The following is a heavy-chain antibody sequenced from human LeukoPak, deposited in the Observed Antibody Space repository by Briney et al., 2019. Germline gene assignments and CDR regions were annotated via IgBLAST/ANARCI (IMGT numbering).Heavy chain of an antibody. CDR2: ISISGSKT. V-gene: IGHV3-23*01. D-gene: IGHD4-17*01. CDR1: EFDFSSHA. CDR3: ANEIRPNDY. Sequence: GGSLRLSCAASEFDFSSHAMTWVRQAPGKGLEWVSAISISGSKTYYADSVKGRFTISRDNSKNTLYLQTNSLRAEDTAVYYCANEIRPNDYWGQGTQVTVSS. J-gene: IGHJ4*02.